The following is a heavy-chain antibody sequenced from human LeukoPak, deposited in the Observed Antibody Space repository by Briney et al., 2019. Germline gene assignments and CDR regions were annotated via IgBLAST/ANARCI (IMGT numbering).Heavy chain of an antibody. D-gene: IGHD3-9*01. CDR2: IYHSGNT. V-gene: IGHV4-30-2*01. J-gene: IGHJ4*02. CDR1: GGSISSGGYY. Sequence: TSSETLSLTCTVSGGSISSGGYYWSWIRQPPGKGLEWIGYIYHSGNTNYNPSLKSRVTISVDRSKNQFSLKLSSVTAADTAVYYCARVQNYDILTGYEYYFDYWGQGTLVTVSS. CDR3: ARVQNYDILTGYEYYFDY.